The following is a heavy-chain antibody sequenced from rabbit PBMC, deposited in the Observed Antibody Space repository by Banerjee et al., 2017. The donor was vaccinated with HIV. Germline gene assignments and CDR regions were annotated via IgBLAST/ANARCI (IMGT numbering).Heavy chain of an antibody. Sequence: LEESGGGLVKPEGSLTLSCKASGIDFSSYGISWVRQAPGKGLEWIACIGSGSGNTGYATWAKGRFTISKTSSTTVTLQMTSLTAADTATYFCARDLAGVIGWNFGLWGQGTLVTVS. V-gene: IGHV1S45*01. J-gene: IGHJ6*01. CDR2: IGSGSGNT. D-gene: IGHD4-1*01. CDR1: GIDFSSYG. CDR3: ARDLAGVIGWNFGL.